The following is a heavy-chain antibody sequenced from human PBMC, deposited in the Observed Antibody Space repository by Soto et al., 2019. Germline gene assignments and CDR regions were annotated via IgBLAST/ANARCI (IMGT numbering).Heavy chain of an antibody. CDR3: AGGGGYCTSTSCFAY. CDR2: IIPMFGTP. CDR1: GGSFSSSA. J-gene: IGHJ4*02. V-gene: IGHV1-69*13. Sequence: GASVKVSCKASGGSFSSSAVNWARQAPGQGLEWMGGIIPMFGTPNYAQKFQGRGTITADESTSTVYLELSSLKSEDTAVYYCAGGGGYCTSTSCFAYWGQGTLVTVSS. D-gene: IGHD2-2*03.